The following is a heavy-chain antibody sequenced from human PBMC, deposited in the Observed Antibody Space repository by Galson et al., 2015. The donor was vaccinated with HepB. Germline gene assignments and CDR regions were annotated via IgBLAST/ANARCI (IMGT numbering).Heavy chain of an antibody. CDR2: IGTAGDT. Sequence: SLRLSCAASGFTFSSYDMHWVRQATGKGLEWVSAIGTAGDTYYPGSVKGRFTISRENAKNSLYLQMNSLRAGDTAVYYCARGITYYDFWSGYYRAYYFDYWGQGTLVTVSS. V-gene: IGHV3-13*01. CDR3: ARGITYYDFWSGYYRAYYFDY. CDR1: GFTFSSYD. D-gene: IGHD3-3*01. J-gene: IGHJ4*02.